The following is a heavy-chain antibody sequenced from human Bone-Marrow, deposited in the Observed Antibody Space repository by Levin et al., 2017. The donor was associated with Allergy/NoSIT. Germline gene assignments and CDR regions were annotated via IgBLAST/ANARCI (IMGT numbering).Heavy chain of an antibody. J-gene: IGHJ4*01. D-gene: IGHD3-9*01. Sequence: GESLKISCAASGFTFSDYYMSWIRQAPGKGLECVSYISSSSSYTKYADSVKGRFTISRDNAKNSLYLQMNSLRAEDTAVYYCARDPEEHTLLRYFDYWGHGTLVTVSS. CDR2: ISSSSSYT. CDR1: GFTFSDYY. V-gene: IGHV3-11*05. CDR3: ARDPEEHTLLRYFDY.